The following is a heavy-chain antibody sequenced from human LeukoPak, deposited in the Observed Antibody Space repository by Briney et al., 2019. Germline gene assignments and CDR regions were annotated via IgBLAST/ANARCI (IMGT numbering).Heavy chain of an antibody. D-gene: IGHD2-2*02. CDR3: ARGVVPGAIGWFDP. Sequence: SETLSLTCTVSDGFISTYYWTWIRQPAGKGLEWIGRIYTSGSTNYNPSFKSRVTMSVDTSKNQFSLKLISVTAADTAVYHCARGVVPGAIGWFDPWGQGTLVTVSS. CDR2: IYTSGST. V-gene: IGHV4-4*07. CDR1: DGFISTYY. J-gene: IGHJ5*02.